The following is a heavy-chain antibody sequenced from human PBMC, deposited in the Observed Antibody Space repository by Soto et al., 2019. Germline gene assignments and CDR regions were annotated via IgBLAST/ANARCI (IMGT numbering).Heavy chain of an antibody. CDR2: INHSGST. V-gene: IGHV4-34*01. Sequence: SETLSLTCAVYGGSSSSYYWTWIRQPPGKGLEWIGEINHSGSTNYNPSLKSRVTISADTSKNQFSLKLRSVTAADTAVYYCASHREFYYYYGMDVWGQGTTVT. J-gene: IGHJ6*02. CDR1: GGSSSSYY. CDR3: ASHREFYYYYGMDV. D-gene: IGHD3-10*01.